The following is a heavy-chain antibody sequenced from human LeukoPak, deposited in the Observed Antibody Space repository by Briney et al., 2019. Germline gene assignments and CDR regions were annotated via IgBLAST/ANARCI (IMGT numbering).Heavy chain of an antibody. CDR2: IYYSGST. CDR3: AADSSGFDY. D-gene: IGHD3-22*01. Sequence: PSETLSLTCTVSGGSISSSSYYWGWICQPPGKGLEWIGSIYYSGSTYYNPSLKSRVTISVDTSKNQFSLKLSSVTAADTAVYYCAADSSGFDYWGQGTLVTVSS. J-gene: IGHJ4*02. V-gene: IGHV4-39*07. CDR1: GGSISSSSYY.